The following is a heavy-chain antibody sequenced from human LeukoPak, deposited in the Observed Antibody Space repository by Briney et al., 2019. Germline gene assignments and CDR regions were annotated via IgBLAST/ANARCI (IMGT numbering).Heavy chain of an antibody. CDR3: ARGDLVGASPGDAFDI. V-gene: IGHV3-30-3*01. Sequence: GGSLRLSCAASGFTFSSYAMHWVRQAPGKGLEWVAVISYDGSNKYYADSVKGRFTISRDNSKNTLYLQMNSLRAEDTAVYYCARGDLVGASPGDAFDIWGQGTMVTVSS. D-gene: IGHD1-26*01. CDR2: ISYDGSNK. CDR1: GFTFSSYA. J-gene: IGHJ3*02.